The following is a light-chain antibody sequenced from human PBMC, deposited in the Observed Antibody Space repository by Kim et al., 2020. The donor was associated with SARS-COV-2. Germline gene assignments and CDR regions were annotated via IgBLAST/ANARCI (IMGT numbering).Light chain of an antibody. CDR1: KLGDKY. CDR2: QDS. V-gene: IGLV3-1*01. CDR3: QAWDRNVV. Sequence: YELTQPPSVSVSPGQTASITCSGDKLGDKYACWYQQKPGQSPVLVIYQDSKRPSGIPERFSGSNSGNTATLTISGTQAMDEADYYCQAWDRNVVFGGGTQLTVL. J-gene: IGLJ2*01.